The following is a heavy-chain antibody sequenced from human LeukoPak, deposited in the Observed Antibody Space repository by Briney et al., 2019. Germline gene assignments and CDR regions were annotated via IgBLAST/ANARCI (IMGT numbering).Heavy chain of an antibody. CDR1: GGSISSSSYY. Sequence: SETLSLTCTVSGGSISSSSYYWGWIRQPPGKGLEWIGSIYYSGSTYYNPSLKSRVTISVDTSKNQFSLKLSSVTAADTAVYYCARLPQGGRFGELSHDAFDIWGQGTMVTVSS. CDR3: ARLPQGGRFGELSHDAFDI. CDR2: IYYSGST. D-gene: IGHD3-10*01. J-gene: IGHJ3*02. V-gene: IGHV4-39*07.